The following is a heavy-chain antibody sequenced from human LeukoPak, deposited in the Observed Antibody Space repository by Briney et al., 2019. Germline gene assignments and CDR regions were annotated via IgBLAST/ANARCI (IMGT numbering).Heavy chain of an antibody. CDR1: GGTFSSYA. V-gene: IGHV1-69*04. CDR2: IIPIFGIA. Sequence: ASVKVSCKASGGTFSSYAISWVRQAPGQGLEWMGRIIPIFGIANYAQKFQGRVTITADKSTSTAYMELSSLRSEDTAVYYCARSGLYSEFDYWGQGTLVTVSS. D-gene: IGHD3-16*01. J-gene: IGHJ4*02. CDR3: ARSGLYSEFDY.